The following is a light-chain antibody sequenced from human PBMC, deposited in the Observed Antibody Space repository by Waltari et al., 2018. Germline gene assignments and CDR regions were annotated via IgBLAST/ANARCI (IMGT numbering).Light chain of an antibody. Sequence: EIVLTQSPVTLSLSPGERATLSCRASQSVNTKYLAWYQQKPAQPPRLLSYGASNRAPGIPDRFSGSGSGTDFTLTISRLEPEDFALYHCHQYGNSPRTFGQGTKVEVK. CDR1: QSVNTKY. V-gene: IGKV3-20*01. CDR3: HQYGNSPRT. CDR2: GAS. J-gene: IGKJ1*01.